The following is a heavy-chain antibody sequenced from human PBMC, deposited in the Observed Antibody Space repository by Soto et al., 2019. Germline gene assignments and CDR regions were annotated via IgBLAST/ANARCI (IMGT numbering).Heavy chain of an antibody. Sequence: ASVKVSCKASGGTFSSYAISWVRQVPGQGLEWMGGIIPIFGTANYAQKFQGRVTITADESTSTAYMELSSLRSEDTAVYYCASASVRDGYNYWFDPWGQGTLVTVSS. D-gene: IGHD5-12*01. CDR1: GGTFSSYA. J-gene: IGHJ5*02. CDR2: IIPIFGTA. V-gene: IGHV1-69*13. CDR3: ASASVRDGYNYWFDP.